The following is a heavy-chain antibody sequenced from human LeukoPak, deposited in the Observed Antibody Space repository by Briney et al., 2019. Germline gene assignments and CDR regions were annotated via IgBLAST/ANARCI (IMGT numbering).Heavy chain of an antibody. J-gene: IGHJ4*02. CDR1: GGSISSYY. V-gene: IGHV4-59*01. D-gene: IGHD6-19*01. CDR2: IYYSGST. CDR3: ARDPRYSSGWSVFDY. Sequence: SETLSLTCTASGGSISSYYWSWVRQPPGKGLEWIGYIYYSGSTNYNPSLKSRVTISVDTSKNQFSLKLSSVTAADTAVYYCARDPRYSSGWSVFDYWGQGTLVSVSS.